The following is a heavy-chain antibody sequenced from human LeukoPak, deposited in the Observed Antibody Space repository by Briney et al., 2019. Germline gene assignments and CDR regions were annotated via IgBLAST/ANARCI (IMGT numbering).Heavy chain of an antibody. CDR2: INPNSGGT. D-gene: IGHD3-9*01. Sequence: ASVKVSCKASGYTFTGYYMHWVRQAPGQGVEWMGGINPNSGGTNYAQKFQGRVTMTRDTSISTAYMELSSLRSEDTAVYYCGRELRYIDWSRAFDMWGQGTMVTVSS. CDR1: GYTFTGYY. V-gene: IGHV1-2*02. CDR3: GRELRYIDWSRAFDM. J-gene: IGHJ3*02.